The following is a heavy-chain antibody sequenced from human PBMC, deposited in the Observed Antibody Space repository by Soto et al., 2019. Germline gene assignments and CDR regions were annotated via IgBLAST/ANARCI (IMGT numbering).Heavy chain of an antibody. D-gene: IGHD4-4*01. V-gene: IGHV3-7*03. Sequence: ESGGGLVQPGGSLRLSCEASGFTFSGYWMSWVRQAPGKGLEWVADIKHDGSVQYYVDSVKGRLTISRDNAKKQPYLQMNGLRAEDTALYYCARAPYSNAWYRFDLWGQGTLVTVSS. CDR2: IKHDGSVQ. CDR3: ARAPYSNAWYRFDL. CDR1: GFTFSGYW. J-gene: IGHJ4*02.